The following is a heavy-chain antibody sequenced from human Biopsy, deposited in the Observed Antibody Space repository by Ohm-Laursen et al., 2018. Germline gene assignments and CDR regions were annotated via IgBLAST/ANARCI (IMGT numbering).Heavy chain of an antibody. CDR3: ARRVSGSGRVDP. V-gene: IGHV4-39*01. CDR2: IYNSESTST. CDR1: GDSISSDIYY. D-gene: IGHD3-10*01. J-gene: IGHJ5*02. Sequence: TLSLTCPVSGDSISSDIYYWVWIRQPPGKGLEWIGNIYNSESTSTYYNLSIKGCVSISVDTSPNQFSLKLTSLTAADTAVYFCARRVSGSGRVDPWGQGTLVTVSS.